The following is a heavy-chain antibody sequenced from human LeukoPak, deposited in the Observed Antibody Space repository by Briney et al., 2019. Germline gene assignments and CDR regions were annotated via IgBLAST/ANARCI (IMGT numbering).Heavy chain of an antibody. Sequence: SGGSLTLSCVGSRFTFCEFGMHWVRQVPGKGLEWVSHITWGGGSTYYAGSVKGRFTISRDNSKNSLYLQMNSLGAEDTALYYCAKDIHIGHGSGWPESWGQGTLVTVSS. D-gene: IGHD6-19*01. CDR2: ITWGGGST. CDR3: AKDIHIGHGSGWPES. J-gene: IGHJ5*02. CDR1: RFTFCEFG. V-gene: IGHV3-43D*03.